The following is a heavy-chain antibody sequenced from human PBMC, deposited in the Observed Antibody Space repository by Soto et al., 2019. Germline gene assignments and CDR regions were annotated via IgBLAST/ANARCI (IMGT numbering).Heavy chain of an antibody. CDR1: GFTFSTYS. J-gene: IGHJ5*02. CDR2: ISSSSSTI. V-gene: IGHV3-48*04. D-gene: IGHD1-26*01. Sequence: PGGSLRLSCAASGFTFSTYSMNWVRQAPGRGLEWVSYISSSSSTIYYADSVKGRFTISRDNAKNSLYLQMNSLRAEDTAVYYCARDLEVGATMASGNWFDPWGQGTLVTVSS. CDR3: ARDLEVGATMASGNWFDP.